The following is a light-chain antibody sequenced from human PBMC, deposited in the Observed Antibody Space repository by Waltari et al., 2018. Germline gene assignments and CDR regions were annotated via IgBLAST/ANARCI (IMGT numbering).Light chain of an antibody. CDR2: RAS. CDR1: QSISNW. CDR3: QEYNGYPYT. J-gene: IGKJ2*01. V-gene: IGKV1-5*03. Sequence: DIQMTQSPSTLSASVGDRVPIPCRASQSISNWLAWYQQKPGKAPKLLIQRASTLESGVPSRFSGSGSGTEFTLTLSSLQPDDVATYYCQEYNGYPYTFGQGTKLEIK.